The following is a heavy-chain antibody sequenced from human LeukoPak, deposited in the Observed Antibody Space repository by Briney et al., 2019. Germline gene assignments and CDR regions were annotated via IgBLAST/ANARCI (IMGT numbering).Heavy chain of an antibody. J-gene: IGHJ4*02. Sequence: GGSLRLSCAASGFTVSSNYMSWVRQAPGKGLEWVSVIYSGGSTYYADSVKGRFTISRDNSKNTLYLQMNSLRAEDTAVYYCAKDLGIAVAGEPPAFDYWGQGTLVTVSS. D-gene: IGHD6-19*01. V-gene: IGHV3-66*01. CDR3: AKDLGIAVAGEPPAFDY. CDR2: IYSGGST. CDR1: GFTVSSNY.